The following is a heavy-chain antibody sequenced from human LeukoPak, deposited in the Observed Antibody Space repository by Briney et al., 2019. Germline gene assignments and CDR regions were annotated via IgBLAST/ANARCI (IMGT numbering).Heavy chain of an antibody. J-gene: IGHJ3*01. V-gene: IGHV1-8*01. Sequence: ASVKVSCKASGNTFTTYDINWVRQATGQGLEWMGWMNPNSGNTGYAQKLQGRVTMTRNTSITTAYMELGSLRSEDTAVYYCARAFSSGYHSYDAFDQWGQGTMVTVSS. D-gene: IGHD5-12*01. CDR3: ARAFSSGYHSYDAFDQ. CDR1: GNTFTTYD. CDR2: MNPNSGNT.